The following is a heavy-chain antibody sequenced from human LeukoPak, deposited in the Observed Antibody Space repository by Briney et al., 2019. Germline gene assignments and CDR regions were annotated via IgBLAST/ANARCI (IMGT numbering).Heavy chain of an antibody. CDR2: INRSGTT. V-gene: IGHV4-34*01. J-gene: IGHJ4*02. Sequence: SETLSLTCAVYGGSFSDYFWSWIRQPPGKGLEWIGEINRSGTTEYNPSLESRVTISVDTSKRQSSLKLSSVTAADTAVYYCALSTTRVTTRTLDYWGQGTLVTVSS. CDR1: GGSFSDYF. D-gene: IGHD4-17*01. CDR3: ALSTTRVTTRTLDY.